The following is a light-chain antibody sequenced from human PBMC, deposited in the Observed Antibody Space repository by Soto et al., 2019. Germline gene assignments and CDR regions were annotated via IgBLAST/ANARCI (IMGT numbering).Light chain of an antibody. V-gene: IGKV3-11*01. Sequence: EIVLTQSPATLSLSPGERATLSCRASQSVSSYLAWYQHKPGQAPRLLIYDASNSATGITARSSGSGSGTDFALGISSLLPEDFAVYYCQQRSNWSLFTFGPGIKVDIK. CDR1: QSVSSY. CDR2: DAS. CDR3: QQRSNWSLFT. J-gene: IGKJ3*01.